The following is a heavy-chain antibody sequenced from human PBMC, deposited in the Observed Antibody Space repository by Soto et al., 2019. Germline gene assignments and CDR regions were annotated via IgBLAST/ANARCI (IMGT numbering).Heavy chain of an antibody. V-gene: IGHV4-34*01. CDR3: AREGPSSGTYGMDV. Sequence: QVQLQQWGAGLLKPSETLSLTCAVYGGSFSGYYWSWIRQPPGKGLEWIGEINHSGSTNYNPSLKSRVTISVDTSTNQFSLKLSSVTAADTAVYYCAREGPSSGTYGMDVWGQGTTVTVSS. CDR1: GGSFSGYY. D-gene: IGHD3-22*01. J-gene: IGHJ6*02. CDR2: INHSGST.